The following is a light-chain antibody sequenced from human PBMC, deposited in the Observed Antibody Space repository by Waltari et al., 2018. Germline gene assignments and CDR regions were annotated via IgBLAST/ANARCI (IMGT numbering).Light chain of an antibody. CDR3: QQLNSYRYT. V-gene: IGKV1-9*01. CDR1: QTISIY. J-gene: IGKJ2*01. Sequence: IQLTQSPSFLSASVGDRVTITCRASQTISIYLALYQHKPGKAPKLLIYAASTLQRGVPSRFSGSASGTEFSLTISSLQPEDSATYYCQQLNSYRYTFGQGTKLEIK. CDR2: AAS.